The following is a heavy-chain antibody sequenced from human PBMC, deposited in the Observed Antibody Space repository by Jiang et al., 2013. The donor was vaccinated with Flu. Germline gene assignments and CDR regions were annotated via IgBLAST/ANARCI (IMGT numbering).Heavy chain of an antibody. CDR3: ARGMNSGSYYYYYYYMDV. Sequence: KPSETLSLTCAVYGGSFSGYYWSWIRQPPGKGLEWIGEINHSGSTNYNPSLKSRVTISVDTSKNQFSLKLSSVTAADTAVYYCARGMNSGSYYYYYYYMDVWGKGTTVTVSS. J-gene: IGHJ6*03. D-gene: IGHD1-26*01. CDR2: INHSGST. CDR1: GGSFSGYY. V-gene: IGHV4-34*01.